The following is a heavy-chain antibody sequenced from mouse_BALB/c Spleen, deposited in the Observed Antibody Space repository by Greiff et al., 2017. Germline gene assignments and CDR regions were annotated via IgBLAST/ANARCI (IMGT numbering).Heavy chain of an antibody. V-gene: IGHV2-6-4*01. J-gene: IGHJ2*01. Sequence: QVQLKESGPGLVAPSQCLSITCTVSGFSLSRYSVHWVRQPPGKGLEWLGMIWGGGSTDYNSALKSRLSISKDNSKSQVFLKMNSLQTDDTAMYYWASPRSTMITFDYWGQGTTLTVSS. CDR2: IWGGGST. D-gene: IGHD2-4*01. CDR1: GFSLSRYS. CDR3: ASPRSTMITFDY.